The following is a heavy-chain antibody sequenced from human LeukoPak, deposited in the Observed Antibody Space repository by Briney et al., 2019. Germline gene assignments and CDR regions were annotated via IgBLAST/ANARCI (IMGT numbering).Heavy chain of an antibody. D-gene: IGHD4-23*01. CDR2: IIPIFGTA. Sequence: GSSVKVSCRASGGTFSSYAISWVRQAPGQGLEWMGRIIPIFGTANYAQKFQGRVTITTDESTSTAYMELSSLRSEDTAVYYCAWGAMVVTPFDYWGQGTLVTVSS. CDR1: GGTFSSYA. V-gene: IGHV1-69*05. CDR3: AWGAMVVTPFDY. J-gene: IGHJ4*02.